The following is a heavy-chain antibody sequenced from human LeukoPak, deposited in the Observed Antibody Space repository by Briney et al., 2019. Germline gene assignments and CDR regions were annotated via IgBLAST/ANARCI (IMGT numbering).Heavy chain of an antibody. Sequence: SETLSLTCTVSGGSISSYYWSWIRQPPGKGLEWIGYIYYSESTNYNPSLKSRVTISVDTSKNQFSLKLSSVTAADTAVYYCARSLVATPIYYYYYGMDVWGQGTTVTVSS. CDR1: GGSISSYY. CDR3: ARSLVATPIYYYYYGMDV. V-gene: IGHV4-59*01. J-gene: IGHJ6*02. CDR2: IYYSEST. D-gene: IGHD5-12*01.